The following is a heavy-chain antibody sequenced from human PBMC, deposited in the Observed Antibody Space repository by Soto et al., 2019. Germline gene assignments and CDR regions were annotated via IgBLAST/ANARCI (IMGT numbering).Heavy chain of an antibody. D-gene: IGHD6-13*01. Sequence: ASVKVSCKASGHTFTGYYMHWVRQAPGQGLEWMGWINPNSGGTNYAQTFQGWVTMTRDTSISTAYMELSRLRSDDTAVYFCATGQQVRMADIWGQGTMVTVSS. CDR3: ATGQQVRMADI. V-gene: IGHV1-2*04. CDR2: INPNSGGT. CDR1: GHTFTGYY. J-gene: IGHJ3*02.